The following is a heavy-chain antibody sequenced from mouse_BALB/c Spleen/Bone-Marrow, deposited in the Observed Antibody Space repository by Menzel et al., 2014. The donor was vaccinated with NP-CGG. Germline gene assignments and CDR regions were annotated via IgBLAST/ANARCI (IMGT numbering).Heavy chain of an antibody. Sequence: EVMLVESGGGLVQPGGSLKLSCAASGFDFSRYWMSWVRQAPGKGLEWIGEINPDSSTINYTPSPKDKFIISRDNAKNTLYLQMSKVRSEDTALYYCARNAYYAMDYWGQGTSVTVSS. CDR1: GFDFSRYW. V-gene: IGHV4-1*02. CDR3: ARNAYYAMDY. CDR2: INPDSSTI. J-gene: IGHJ4*01.